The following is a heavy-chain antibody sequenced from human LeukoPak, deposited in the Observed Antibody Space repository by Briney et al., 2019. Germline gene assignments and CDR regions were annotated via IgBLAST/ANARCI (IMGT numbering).Heavy chain of an antibody. CDR3: AREGWNYDSTNDAFDI. CDR1: GFTFSSYA. J-gene: IGHJ3*02. CDR2: IYSGGST. V-gene: IGHV3-53*01. D-gene: IGHD3-22*01. Sequence: GGSLRLSCAASGFTFSSYAMSWVRQAPGKGLEWVSVIYSGGSTYYADSVKGRFTISRDNSKNTLYLQRNSLRAEDTAVYYCAREGWNYDSTNDAFDIWGQGTMATVSS.